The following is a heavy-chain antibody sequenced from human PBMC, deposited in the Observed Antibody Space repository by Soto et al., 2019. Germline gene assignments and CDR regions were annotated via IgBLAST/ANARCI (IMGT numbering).Heavy chain of an antibody. CDR3: TVFWSGYSPYYFDY. D-gene: IGHD3-3*01. CDR2: IKSKTDGGTT. J-gene: IGHJ4*02. Sequence: GGSLRLSCAASGFTFSNAWMSWVRQAPGKGLEWVGRIKSKTDGGTTDYAAPVKGRFTISRDDSKNTLYLQMNSLKTEDTAVYYCTVFWSGYSPYYFDYWGQGTLVTVSS. CDR1: GFTFSNAW. V-gene: IGHV3-15*01.